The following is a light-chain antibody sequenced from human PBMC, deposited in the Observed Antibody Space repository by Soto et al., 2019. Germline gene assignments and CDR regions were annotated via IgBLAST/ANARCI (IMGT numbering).Light chain of an antibody. Sequence: DIQMTQSPSTLSASVGDRVTITCRASQSISSWLAWYQQKPGKAPKLLISDVSSLERGVPSRFSGSGSGTEFTLTISSMQPDDFATFYCQQYNGYSRTFGQGTKVAI. CDR3: QQYNGYSRT. CDR2: DVS. J-gene: IGKJ1*01. CDR1: QSISSW. V-gene: IGKV1-5*01.